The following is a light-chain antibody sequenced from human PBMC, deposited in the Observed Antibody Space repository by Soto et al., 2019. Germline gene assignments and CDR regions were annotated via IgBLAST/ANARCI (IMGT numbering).Light chain of an antibody. CDR2: EVS. CDR1: SSDVGGYNY. J-gene: IGLJ3*02. CDR3: SSYTAYTTLWV. Sequence: QSALTQPASVSGSPGQSITISCTGTSSDVGGYNYVSWYQQHPGKAPKLMIYEVSNRPSGVSNRFSGSKSGNTASLTISGLQVEDEADYYCSSYTAYTTLWVFGGGTKVTVL. V-gene: IGLV2-14*01.